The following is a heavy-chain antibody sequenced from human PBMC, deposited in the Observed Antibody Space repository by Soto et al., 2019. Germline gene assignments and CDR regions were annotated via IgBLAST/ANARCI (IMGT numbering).Heavy chain of an antibody. CDR3: ARAGYGVAARTFDY. V-gene: IGHV4-31*03. CDR1: GGSISSGGYY. D-gene: IGHD6-6*01. CDR2: IYYSGST. J-gene: IGHJ4*02. Sequence: SETLSLTCTVSGGSISSGGYYWSWIRQHPGKGLEWIGYIYYSGSTYYNPSLKSRVAISVDTSKNQFSLKLSSVTAADTAVYYCARAGYGVAARTFDYWGQGTLVTVSS.